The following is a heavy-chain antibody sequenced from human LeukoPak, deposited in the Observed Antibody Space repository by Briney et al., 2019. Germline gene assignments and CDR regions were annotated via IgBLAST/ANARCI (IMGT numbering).Heavy chain of an antibody. D-gene: IGHD4-17*01. J-gene: IGHJ5*02. CDR3: AKDHYGDYFYWFDP. V-gene: IGHV4-4*07. Sequence: SETLSLTCTVSGGSISSYYWSWIRQPAGKGLEWIGRIYTGVSTMYNPSLKSRVTMSVDTSKNQFSLKMSYVTAADTAVYYCAKDHYGDYFYWFDPWGQGTLVTVSS. CDR2: IYTGVST. CDR1: GGSISSYY.